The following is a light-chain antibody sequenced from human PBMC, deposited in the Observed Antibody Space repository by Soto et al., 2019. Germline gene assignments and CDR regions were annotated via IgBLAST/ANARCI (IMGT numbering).Light chain of an antibody. Sequence: DIPLTQSPSFLSASVEDRVTISCRASYDISSSLAWYQQEPGKPPKLLIYDSSTLQTGVPSRFTGSGSGRKFTLTISSLQFGDFATYFCQQLSHYPYTFGQATKLEI. V-gene: IGKV1-9*01. CDR3: QQLSHYPYT. CDR1: YDISSS. J-gene: IGKJ2*01. CDR2: DSS.